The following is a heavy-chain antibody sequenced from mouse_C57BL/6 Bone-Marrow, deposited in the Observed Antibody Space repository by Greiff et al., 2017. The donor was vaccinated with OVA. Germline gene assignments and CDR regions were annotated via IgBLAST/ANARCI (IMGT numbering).Heavy chain of an antibody. Sequence: EVHLVESGGGLVQPGGSMKLSCVASGFTFSNYWMNWVRQSPEKGLEWVAQIRLKSDNYATHYAESVKGRFTISRDDSKSSVYLQMNNLRAEDTGIYYCTNYDGYPWFAYWGQGTLVTVSA. V-gene: IGHV6-3*01. J-gene: IGHJ3*01. CDR1: GFTFSNYW. CDR2: IRLKSDNYAT. CDR3: TNYDGYPWFAY. D-gene: IGHD2-3*01.